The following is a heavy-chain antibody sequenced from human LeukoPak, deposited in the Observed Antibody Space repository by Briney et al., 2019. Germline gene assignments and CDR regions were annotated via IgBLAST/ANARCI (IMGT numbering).Heavy chain of an antibody. CDR1: GFTFRNYG. Sequence: GGSLRLSCAASGFTFRNYGMHWVRQAPGKGLEWVALIWYDGSNKYYADSVKGRFTISRDNSKNMLYLQTNSLRTEDTAVYYCATLRSDSSGWYYFDYWGQGTLVTVSS. J-gene: IGHJ4*02. CDR2: IWYDGSNK. CDR3: ATLRSDSSGWYYFDY. D-gene: IGHD6-19*01. V-gene: IGHV3-30*02.